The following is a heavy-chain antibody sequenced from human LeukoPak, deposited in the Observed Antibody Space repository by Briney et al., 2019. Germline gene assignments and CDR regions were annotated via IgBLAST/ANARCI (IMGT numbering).Heavy chain of an antibody. CDR2: IKWDGSEK. D-gene: IGHD3-10*01. CDR3: TRGANYYGSGGYYNGFDY. Sequence: GGSLRLSCAASGLTFSSYWMSWVRQAPGKGLEWVANIKWDGSEKYYVDSVKGRFTISRDYAKNSLYLQMNSLRAEDTAVYYCTRGANYYGSGGYYNGFDYWGRGTLVTVSS. V-gene: IGHV3-7*04. J-gene: IGHJ4*02. CDR1: GLTFSSYW.